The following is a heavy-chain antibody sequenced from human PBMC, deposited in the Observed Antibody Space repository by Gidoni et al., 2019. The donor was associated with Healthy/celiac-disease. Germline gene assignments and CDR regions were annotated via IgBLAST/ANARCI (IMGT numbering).Heavy chain of an antibody. CDR2: IIPIFGKA. Sequence: HVQLVPTAAAVTKPVSSVKVSCTSSDCTFSSYTISWVRQAPGQGREWMGGIIPIFGKASYAQKFQGRVTITADESTSTDYMELISLRAEDTAVYYCARGIRDYYDSSGYGFWGQGTLVTVSS. D-gene: IGHD3-22*01. CDR3: ARGIRDYYDSSGYGF. V-gene: IGHV1-69*01. CDR1: DCTFSSYT. J-gene: IGHJ4*02.